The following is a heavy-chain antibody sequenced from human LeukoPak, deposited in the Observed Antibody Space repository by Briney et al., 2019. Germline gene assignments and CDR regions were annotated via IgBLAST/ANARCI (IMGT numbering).Heavy chain of an antibody. CDR2: IYPGDSDT. Sequence: GESLKISGKGSGYSFTSYWIGWVGQMPGKGLEWMGIIYPGDSDTRYSPSFQGQITISADKSISTAYLQWSSLKASDTAMYYCARHLLSYSSGWHLWGQGTMVTVSS. CDR3: ARHLLSYSSGWHL. V-gene: IGHV5-51*01. J-gene: IGHJ3*01. D-gene: IGHD6-19*01. CDR1: GYSFTSYW.